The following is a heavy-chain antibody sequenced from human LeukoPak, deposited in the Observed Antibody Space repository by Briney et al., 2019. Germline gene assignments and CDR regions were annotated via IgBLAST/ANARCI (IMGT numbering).Heavy chain of an antibody. J-gene: IGHJ4*02. CDR1: GYNFASYT. D-gene: IGHD3-10*01. V-gene: IGHV1-3*01. CDR3: ARSSSGTYHY. Sequence: ASVKVSCKTSGYNFASYTMHWLRQAPGQSLEWMGSINVDNGNTKYSEKFQGRVTFTRDTSASSAYMELSRLRSEDTAVYYCARSSSGTYHYWGQGTLVTVSS. CDR2: INVDNGNT.